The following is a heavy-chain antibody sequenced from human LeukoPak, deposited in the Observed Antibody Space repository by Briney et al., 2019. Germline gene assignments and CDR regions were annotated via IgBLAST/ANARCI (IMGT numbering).Heavy chain of an antibody. Sequence: GGPLRLSCVASGFTFSDYWMSWVRQAPGKGLEWVANIETDGDQKNYVDSVKGRFAISRDNARNSLYLQMNSLTDEDTAVYYCARDIPSGFYTPDYWGRGTLVTVSS. J-gene: IGHJ4*02. D-gene: IGHD5-12*01. V-gene: IGHV3-7*01. CDR2: IETDGDQK. CDR1: GFTFSDYW. CDR3: ARDIPSGFYTPDY.